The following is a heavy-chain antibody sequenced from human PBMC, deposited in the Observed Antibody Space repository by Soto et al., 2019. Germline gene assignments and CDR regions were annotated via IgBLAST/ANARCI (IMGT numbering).Heavy chain of an antibody. CDR3: AGGVTDFGY. J-gene: IGHJ4*02. D-gene: IGHD3-16*01. V-gene: IGHV1-3*01. CDR2: INAGNGNT. CDR1: GYTFTSYA. Sequence: QVQLVQSGAEVKKPGASVKVSCKASGYTFTSYAMHWVRQAPGQRLEWMGWINAGNGNTKYSQKFQGRVTITRDKSASTAYMEMSSLGSVDTCVYYCAGGVTDFGYWGQGTLVTVSS.